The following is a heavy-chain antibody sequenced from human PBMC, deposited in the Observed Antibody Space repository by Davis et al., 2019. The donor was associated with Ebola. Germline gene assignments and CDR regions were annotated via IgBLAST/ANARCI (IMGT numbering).Heavy chain of an antibody. Sequence: GESLKISCTASGFTVSSNHMSWVRQAPGKGLEWVSVIYDQSTAYADAVRGRFIISRDKSNNTLYLEMSSLRDDDTGVYYCARDSISGSDYWGQGTLVTVSS. CDR3: ARDSISGSDY. V-gene: IGHV3-53*01. J-gene: IGHJ4*02. D-gene: IGHD5-12*01. CDR2: IYDQST. CDR1: GFTVSSNH.